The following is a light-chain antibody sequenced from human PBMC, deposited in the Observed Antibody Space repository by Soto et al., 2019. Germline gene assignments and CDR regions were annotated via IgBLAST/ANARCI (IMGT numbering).Light chain of an antibody. J-gene: IGKJ5*01. CDR3: QQYAGQTTT. CDR1: QSVSSY. V-gene: IGKV3-11*01. Sequence: EILLTQSPATLSLSPGERATLSWGASQSVSSYLDWYQQKPGQAPRLLIYDASNRATGIPARLSGSGYGTELTITISRMENEDFEVYFCQQYAGQTTTFGQGTRLEIK. CDR2: DAS.